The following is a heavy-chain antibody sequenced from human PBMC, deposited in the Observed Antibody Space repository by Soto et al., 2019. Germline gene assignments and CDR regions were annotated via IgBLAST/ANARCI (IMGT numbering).Heavy chain of an antibody. J-gene: IGHJ4*02. CDR2: ISWNSGSI. CDR1: GFTFDDYA. D-gene: IGHD2-8*01. Sequence: GGFLRLSCAASGFTFDDYAMHWVRQAPGKGLEWVSGISWNSGSIGYADSVKGRFTISRDNAKNSLYLQMNSLRAEDTALYYCAKAGAPLSMVYVDFDYWGQGTLVTVSS. CDR3: AKAGAPLSMVYVDFDY. V-gene: IGHV3-9*01.